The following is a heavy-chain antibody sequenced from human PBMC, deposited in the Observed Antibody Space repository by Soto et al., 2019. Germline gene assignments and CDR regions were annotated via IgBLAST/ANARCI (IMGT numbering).Heavy chain of an antibody. J-gene: IGHJ3*02. CDR3: ARDGNGDNPDDAFDI. V-gene: IGHV3-11*01. CDR2: ISSSGSTI. Sequence: PGGSLRLSCAASGFTFSDYYMSRIRQAPGKGLEWVSYISSSGSTIYYADSVKGRFTISRDNAKNSLYLQMNSLRAEDTAVYYCARDGNGDNPDDAFDIWGQGTMVTVSS. CDR1: GFTFSDYY. D-gene: IGHD7-27*01.